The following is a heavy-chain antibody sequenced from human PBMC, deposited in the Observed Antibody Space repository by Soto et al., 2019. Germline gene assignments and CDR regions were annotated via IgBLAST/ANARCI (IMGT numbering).Heavy chain of an antibody. CDR1: GGTFSRYS. Sequence: QVQLVQSGAEVKKPGSSVKVSCKAPGGTFSRYSITWVRQAPGHGLEWIGRIIPIFGIASYAQKFQGRVTITADESTSTAYMELSSLRPDDTAVYYCAREDRDRETGLVPAAIDGMDVWGQGTTVTVSS. CDR2: IIPIFGIA. CDR3: AREDRDRETGLVPAAIDGMDV. J-gene: IGHJ6*02. V-gene: IGHV1-69*08. D-gene: IGHD2-2*01.